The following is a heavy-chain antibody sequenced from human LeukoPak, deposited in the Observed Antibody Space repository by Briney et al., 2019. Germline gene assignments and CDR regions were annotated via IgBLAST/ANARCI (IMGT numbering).Heavy chain of an antibody. J-gene: IGHJ4*02. Sequence: QFGGSLRLSCAASGFTFSTYNMNWVRQAPGKGPEWVSFISNSGSDMYYRDSVKGRFTISRDNAENSLYLQMDSLRAEDTAVYFCARERPLDYWGQGTLVTVSS. CDR1: GFTFSTYN. CDR2: ISNSGSDM. V-gene: IGHV3-48*01. CDR3: ARERPLDY.